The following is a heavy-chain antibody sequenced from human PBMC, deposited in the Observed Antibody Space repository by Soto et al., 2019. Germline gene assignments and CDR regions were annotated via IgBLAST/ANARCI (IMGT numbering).Heavy chain of an antibody. CDR1: GGSISSGDYY. J-gene: IGHJ5*02. CDR3: ARDNGVGP. V-gene: IGHV4-30-4*01. CDR2: IYDSGST. D-gene: IGHD2-8*01. Sequence: QVQLQESGPGLVKPSQTLSLTCTVSGGSISSGDYYCSWIRQPPGKGLEWIGYIYDSGSTYYNSSLKSRVNITLDTSTNQFSLKLTSVTAADTAVYYCARDNGVGPWGQGTLVTVSS.